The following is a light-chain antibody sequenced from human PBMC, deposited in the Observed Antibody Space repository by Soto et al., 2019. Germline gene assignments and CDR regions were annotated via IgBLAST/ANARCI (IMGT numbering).Light chain of an antibody. CDR1: QGISTW. CDR2: AAS. CDR3: QQANSFPLT. Sequence: DIQLTQSPSSVSASVGDRVTITCRASQGISTWLAWYQQKPGKAPKLLIYAASNLRTGVPSRFSGSGSETHFTLTISGLLPEDFASYYCQQANSFPLTFGGGTRVEIK. J-gene: IGKJ4*01. V-gene: IGKV1D-12*01.